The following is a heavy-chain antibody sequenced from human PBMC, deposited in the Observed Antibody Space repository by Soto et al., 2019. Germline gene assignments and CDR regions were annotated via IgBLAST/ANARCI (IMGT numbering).Heavy chain of an antibody. Sequence: EAQLLESGGGLVQPGGSLRLSCAASGFTFSSYAMSWVRQAPGKGLEWVSAISGSGGSTYYADSVKGRFTISRDNSKNTLYLQMNSLRAEDTAVYYCANDRLIVDYKRTKAREYYFDYWGQGTLVTVSS. CDR1: GFTFSSYA. J-gene: IGHJ4*02. CDR2: ISGSGGST. V-gene: IGHV3-23*01. D-gene: IGHD2-15*01. CDR3: ANDRLIVDYKRTKAREYYFDY.